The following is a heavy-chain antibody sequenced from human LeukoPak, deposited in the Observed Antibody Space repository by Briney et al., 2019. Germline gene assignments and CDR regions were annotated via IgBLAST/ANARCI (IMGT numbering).Heavy chain of an antibody. CDR3: ASLTPIVVVVAATRTSFDP. Sequence: GGSLRLSCAASGFTFSSYSMNWVRQAPGKGLEWVSYISSSSSTIYYADSVKGRFTISRDNAKNSLHLQMNSLRAEDTAVYYCASLTPIVVVVAATRTSFDPWGQGTLVTVSS. CDR2: ISSSSSTI. CDR1: GFTFSSYS. D-gene: IGHD2-15*01. V-gene: IGHV3-48*01. J-gene: IGHJ5*02.